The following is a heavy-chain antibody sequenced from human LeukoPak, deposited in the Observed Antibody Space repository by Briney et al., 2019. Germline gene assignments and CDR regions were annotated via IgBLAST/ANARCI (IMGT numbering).Heavy chain of an antibody. J-gene: IGHJ3*02. CDR1: GFTVSSNY. CDR3: AIRSASGSWSALDI. D-gene: IGHD3-10*01. Sequence: GGSLRLSCVASGFTVSSNYMSWVRQAPGKGLEWVSIIYSGSRTYYADSVKGRFTISRDDSKNTLYFQLNSLRPEDTAVYYCAIRSASGSWSALDIWGQGTMVTVSS. CDR2: IYSGSRT. V-gene: IGHV3-66*02.